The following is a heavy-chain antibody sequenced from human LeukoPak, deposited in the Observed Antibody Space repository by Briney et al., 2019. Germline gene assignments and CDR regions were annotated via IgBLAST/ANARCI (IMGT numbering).Heavy chain of an antibody. V-gene: IGHV4-61*02. CDR1: GGSISSGSYY. D-gene: IGHD2-2*01. CDR3: ARDISCSSTSCSRFFDY. Sequence: SETLSLTCTVSGGSISSGSYYWSWIRQPAGKGLEWIGRIYTSGSTNYNPSLKSRVTISVDTSKNQFSLKLSSVTAADTAVYYCARDISCSSTSCSRFFDYWGQGTLVTVSS. CDR2: IYTSGST. J-gene: IGHJ4*02.